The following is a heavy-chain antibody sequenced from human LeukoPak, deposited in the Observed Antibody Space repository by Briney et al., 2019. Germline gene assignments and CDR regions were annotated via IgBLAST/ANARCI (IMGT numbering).Heavy chain of an antibody. D-gene: IGHD6-6*01. Sequence: PGRSLRLSCAASGFTFDDYAMHWVRQAPGKGLEWVSGISWNSGRIGYADSVKGRFTISRDNAKNSLYLQMNSLRAEDTALYYCAREYSSPGGAFDIWGQGTMVTVSS. CDR2: ISWNSGRI. J-gene: IGHJ3*02. V-gene: IGHV3-9*01. CDR1: GFTFDDYA. CDR3: AREYSSPGGAFDI.